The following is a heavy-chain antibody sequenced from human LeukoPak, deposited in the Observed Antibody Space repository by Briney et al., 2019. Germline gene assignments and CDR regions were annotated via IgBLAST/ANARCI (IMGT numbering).Heavy chain of an antibody. D-gene: IGHD3-16*01. J-gene: IGHJ5*02. Sequence: PGGSLGLSCAASGFTFSSYAMSWVRQAPGKGLEWVSAISGSGGSTYYADSVKGRFTISRDNSKNTLYLQMDSLRAEDTAVYYCAKSHYDYVWGSPDSVNWFDPWGQGTLVTVSS. CDR1: GFTFSSYA. CDR3: AKSHYDYVWGSPDSVNWFDP. V-gene: IGHV3-23*01. CDR2: ISGSGGST.